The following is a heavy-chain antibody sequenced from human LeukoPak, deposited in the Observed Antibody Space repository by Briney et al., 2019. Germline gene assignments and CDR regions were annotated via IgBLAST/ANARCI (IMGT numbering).Heavy chain of an antibody. CDR3: ATFTPVAGNFDY. Sequence: GGSLRLSCAASGFTFSSYWMGWVRQAPGKGLEWVANVRQDGSEKYYVDSVKGRFTISRDNAKDSLYLQMNSLRAEDTAVYYCATFTPVAGNFDYWGQGTLVTVSS. CDR2: VRQDGSEK. V-gene: IGHV3-7*01. CDR1: GFTFSSYW. D-gene: IGHD6-19*01. J-gene: IGHJ4*02.